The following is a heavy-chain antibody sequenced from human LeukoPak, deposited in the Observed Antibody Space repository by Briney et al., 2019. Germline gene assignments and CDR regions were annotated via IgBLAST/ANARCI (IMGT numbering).Heavy chain of an antibody. CDR1: GFTFSSYA. D-gene: IGHD6-19*01. CDR2: IGGSGGST. Sequence: PGGSLRLSCAASGFTFSSYAMSWVRQAPGKGLEWVSAIGGSGGSTYYADSVKGRFTISRDNSKNTLYLQMNSLRAEDTAVYYCAKGAVAGTSMKYNWFDPWGQGTLVTVSS. V-gene: IGHV3-23*01. J-gene: IGHJ5*02. CDR3: AKGAVAGTSMKYNWFDP.